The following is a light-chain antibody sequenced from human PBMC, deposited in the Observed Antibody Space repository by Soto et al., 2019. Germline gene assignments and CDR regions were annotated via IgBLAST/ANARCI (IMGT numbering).Light chain of an antibody. J-gene: IGLJ1*01. CDR1: SSDVGSYNL. CDR2: EVS. CDR3: CSYSGSSTPLI. V-gene: IGLV2-23*02. Sequence: QSALTQAASVSGSPGQSITISCTGTSSDVGSYNLVSWYQQHPGKAPKVMIYEVSKRPSGVSNRFSGSKSGNTASLTISGLRAEDEADYYCCSYSGSSTPLIFGTGTKLTVL.